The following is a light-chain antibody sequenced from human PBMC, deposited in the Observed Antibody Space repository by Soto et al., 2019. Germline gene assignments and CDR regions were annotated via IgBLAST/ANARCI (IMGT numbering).Light chain of an antibody. J-gene: IGLJ1*01. V-gene: IGLV3-21*02. CDR3: QVWDSSSDHLYV. CDR1: NIEKKN. Sequence: SYELTQPPSVSVAPGQTARIPCGGNNIEKKNVHWYQQKPGQAPVLVVYHDRDRPSGIPERFSGSNSGNTATLTISRVEAVDEADYYCQVWDSSSDHLYVFGTGTKVTVL. CDR2: HDR.